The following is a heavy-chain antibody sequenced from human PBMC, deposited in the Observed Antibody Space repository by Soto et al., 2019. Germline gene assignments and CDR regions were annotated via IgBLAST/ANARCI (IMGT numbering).Heavy chain of an antibody. D-gene: IGHD3-10*01. CDR1: GGSISSYY. V-gene: IGHV4-59*08. Sequence: QVQLQESGPGLVKPSETMSLSCTVSGGSISSYYWSWFRQSPGKRMEWIGYVHHSWGSSYNPSLQSRVARSLVTSKSQFSLKVTSVTATDTAVYYCARQGFGPLHGLVDVWGQGTTVTVSS. J-gene: IGHJ6*02. CDR3: ARQGFGPLHGLVDV. CDR2: VHHSWGS.